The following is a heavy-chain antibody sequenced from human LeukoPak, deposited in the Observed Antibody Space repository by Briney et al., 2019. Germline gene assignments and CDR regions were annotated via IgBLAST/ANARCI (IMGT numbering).Heavy chain of an antibody. CDR1: GYTFTSYG. D-gene: IGHD2-2*01. V-gene: IGHV1-18*01. Sequence: GASVKVSCKASGYTFTSYGISWVRQAPGQGLEWIGWISAYNGNTNYAQKLKGRVTMTTDTSTSTAYMELRSLRSDDTAVYYCARVLLCRSSTSCQLFRYFDYWGQGTLVTVSS. J-gene: IGHJ4*02. CDR3: ARVLLCRSSTSCQLFRYFDY. CDR2: ISAYNGNT.